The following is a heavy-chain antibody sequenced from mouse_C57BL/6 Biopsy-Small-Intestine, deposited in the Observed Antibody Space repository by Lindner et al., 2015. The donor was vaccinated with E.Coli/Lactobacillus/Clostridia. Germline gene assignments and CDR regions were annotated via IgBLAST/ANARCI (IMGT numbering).Heavy chain of an antibody. CDR3: ARGSITTHFDY. CDR2: IHPGDGDT. CDR1: GYAFSSYW. D-gene: IGHD1-1*01. J-gene: IGHJ2*01. V-gene: IGHV1-80*01. Sequence: VQLQESGAELVKPGASVKISCKASGYAFSSYWMNWVKQRPGKGLEWIGQIHPGDGDTNYNGKFKGKATLTADKSSSTAYMQLSSLTSEDSAVYFCARGSITTHFDYWGQGTTLTVSS.